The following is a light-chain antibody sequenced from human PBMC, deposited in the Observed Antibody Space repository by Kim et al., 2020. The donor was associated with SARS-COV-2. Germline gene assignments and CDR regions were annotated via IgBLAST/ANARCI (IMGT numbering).Light chain of an antibody. CDR2: GAS. V-gene: IGKV3-20*01. CDR1: QSFSSSY. Sequence: EIVLTQSPGTLSLSPGERATLSCRASQSFSSSYLAWYQQKPGQAPRLLIYGASTRATGIPDRFSGSGSGTDFTLTISRLEPEDFAVYYCQQYGSSPRTFGEGTQSEIK. J-gene: IGKJ1*01. CDR3: QQYGSSPRT.